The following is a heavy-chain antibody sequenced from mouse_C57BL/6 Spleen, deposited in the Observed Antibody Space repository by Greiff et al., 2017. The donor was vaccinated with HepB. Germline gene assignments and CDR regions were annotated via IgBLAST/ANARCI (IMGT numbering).Heavy chain of an antibody. J-gene: IGHJ4*01. CDR2: IDPSDSYT. CDR1: GYTFTSYW. V-gene: IGHV1-69*01. Sequence: QVQLKQPGAELVMPGASVKLSCKASGYTFTSYWMHWVKQRPGQGLEWIGEIDPSDSYTNYNQKFKGKSTLTVDKSSSTAYMQLSSLTSEDSAVYYCARGGTTVVDAMDYWGQGTSVTVSS. CDR3: ARGGTTVVDAMDY. D-gene: IGHD1-1*01.